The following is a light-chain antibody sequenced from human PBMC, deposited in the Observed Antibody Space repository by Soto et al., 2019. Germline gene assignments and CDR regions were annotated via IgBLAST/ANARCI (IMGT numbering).Light chain of an antibody. CDR3: QQSYSTTWT. CDR1: QGISRS. Sequence: DIQMTQSPSSVSASVGDRVTISCQASQGISRSLAWYQQKPGKAPKLLIYAASSLQTGVPSRFSGSRSGTDFALTISSLQREDFATYSCQQSYSTTWTFGQGTKVDIK. J-gene: IGKJ1*01. V-gene: IGKV1-12*01. CDR2: AAS.